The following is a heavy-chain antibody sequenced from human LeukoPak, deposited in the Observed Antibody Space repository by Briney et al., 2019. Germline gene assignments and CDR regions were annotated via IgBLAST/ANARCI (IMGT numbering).Heavy chain of an antibody. CDR2: INQAGSEK. CDR3: ARVTPGGVGSFDY. V-gene: IGHV3-7*01. Sequence: GGSLRLSRAASGFTFSRYWMSWVRQAPGKGLEWVADINQAGSEKFYVDSVKGRFTISRDNAKISLYLQMNSLRAEDTAVYYCARVTPGGVGSFDYWGQGTLVTVSS. D-gene: IGHD3-10*01. J-gene: IGHJ4*02. CDR1: GFTFSRYW.